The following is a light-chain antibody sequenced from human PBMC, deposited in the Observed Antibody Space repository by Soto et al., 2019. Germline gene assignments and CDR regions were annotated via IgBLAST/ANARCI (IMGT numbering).Light chain of an antibody. V-gene: IGKV1-17*01. Sequence: DIQMTQSPSSLSASVGDRVTITCRASQGIRSDLGWFQQKPGEAPKRLIYAAFSLQSGVPSRFSGSGSGTEFTLTISSLQPEDFATYYCLQHNSYPLTFGGGTKVEIK. J-gene: IGKJ4*01. CDR2: AAF. CDR3: LQHNSYPLT. CDR1: QGIRSD.